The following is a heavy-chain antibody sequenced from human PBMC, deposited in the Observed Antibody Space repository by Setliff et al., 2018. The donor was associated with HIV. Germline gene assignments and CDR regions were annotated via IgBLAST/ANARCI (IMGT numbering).Heavy chain of an antibody. J-gene: IGHJ5*02. CDR2: MNPNSGNT. Sequence: ASVKVSCKASGYTFSSYDINWVRQATGQGLEWMGWMNPNSGNTGYAQKFQGRVTMTRDTSISTAYMELNSLRSDDTAVYYCATAGGRSWFDPWGPGTPVTVSS. V-gene: IGHV1-8*02. D-gene: IGHD3-16*01. CDR3: ATAGGRSWFDP. CDR1: GYTFSSYD.